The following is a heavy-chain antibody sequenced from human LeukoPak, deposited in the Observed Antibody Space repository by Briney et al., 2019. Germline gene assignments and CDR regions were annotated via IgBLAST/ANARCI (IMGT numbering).Heavy chain of an antibody. J-gene: IGHJ2*01. CDR1: GGSFSGYY. V-gene: IGHV4-34*01. CDR2: INHSGST. Sequence: SETLSLTCAVYGGSFSGYYWSWIRQPPGKGLEWIGEINHSGSTNYNPSLKSRVTISVDTSKNQFSLKLSSVTAADTAVYYCARGWGPRGWYARYFDLWGRGTLVTVSS. D-gene: IGHD6-19*01. CDR3: ARGWGPRGWYARYFDL.